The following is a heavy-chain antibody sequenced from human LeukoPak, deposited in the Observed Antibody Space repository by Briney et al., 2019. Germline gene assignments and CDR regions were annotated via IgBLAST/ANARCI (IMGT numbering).Heavy chain of an antibody. D-gene: IGHD3-3*01. CDR2: INHSGST. J-gene: IGHJ4*02. CDR3: ARGYRRLRFLEWSTSPFDY. Sequence: SETLSLTCAVHGGSFSGYYWSWIRQPPGKGLEWIGEINHSGSTNYNPSLKSRVTISVDTSKNQFSLKLSSVTAADTAVYYCARGYRRLRFLEWSTSPFDYWGQGTLVTVSS. CDR1: GGSFSGYY. V-gene: IGHV4-34*01.